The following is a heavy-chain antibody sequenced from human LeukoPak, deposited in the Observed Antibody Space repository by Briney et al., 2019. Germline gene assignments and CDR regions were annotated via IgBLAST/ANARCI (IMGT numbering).Heavy chain of an antibody. D-gene: IGHD3-22*01. CDR1: GYTFTSYG. CDR2: ISAYNGNT. V-gene: IGHV1-18*01. Sequence: GASVKVSCKASGYTFTSYGISWVRQAPGQGLEWMGWISAYNGNTNYAQKLQGRVTMTTDTSTSTAYMELGSLRSDDTAVYYCARDSYPKYYYDSSGYPIDYWGQGTLVTVSS. CDR3: ARDSYPKYYYDSSGYPIDY. J-gene: IGHJ4*02.